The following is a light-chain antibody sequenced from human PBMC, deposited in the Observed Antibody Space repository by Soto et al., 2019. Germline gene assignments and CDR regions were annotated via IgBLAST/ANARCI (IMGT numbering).Light chain of an antibody. CDR2: GAS. J-gene: IGKJ1*01. CDR3: QQYGSSPWT. Sequence: EIVLTQSPDTLSLSPGERATLFCRASQSVSSTYLAWYQHKPGQAPRLLIYGASSRATGIPDRFSGSGSGTDFTLTISRLAPEDVAVYYCQQYGSSPWTFGQGTKVEIK. V-gene: IGKV3-20*01. CDR1: QSVSSTY.